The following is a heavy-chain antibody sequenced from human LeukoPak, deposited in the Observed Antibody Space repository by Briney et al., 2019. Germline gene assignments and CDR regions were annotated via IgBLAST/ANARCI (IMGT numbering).Heavy chain of an antibody. V-gene: IGHV3-21*01. CDR3: ARAVDTAMGDFDY. Sequence: GGSLRLSCAASGFTFSSYEMNWVRQAPGKGLEWVSSISSSSSYIYYADSVKGRFTISRDNAKNSLYLQMNSLSGQDTAVYCCARAVDTAMGDFDYWRQGTLLTVPS. D-gene: IGHD5-18*01. J-gene: IGHJ4*02. CDR1: GFTFSSYE. CDR2: ISSSSSYI.